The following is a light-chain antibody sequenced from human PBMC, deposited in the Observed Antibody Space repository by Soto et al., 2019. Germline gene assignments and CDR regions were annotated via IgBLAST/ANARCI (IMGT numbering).Light chain of an antibody. CDR1: QGIRND. J-gene: IGKJ4*01. CDR3: LQDYDYPLT. CDR2: AAS. Sequence: AIQMTKSPSSLSASVGDRVTITCRASQGIRNDLGWYQQKPGKAPKLLIYAASTLQSGVPSRFSGSGSGTDFTLTIGSLQPEDFATYYCLQDYDYPLTFGGGTKVEIK. V-gene: IGKV1-6*01.